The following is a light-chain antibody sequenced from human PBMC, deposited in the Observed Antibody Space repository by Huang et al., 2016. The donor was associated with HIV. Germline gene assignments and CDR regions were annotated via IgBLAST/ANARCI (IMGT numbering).Light chain of an antibody. CDR3: QQLHTYPIT. CDR2: GAS. CDR1: QDIGTS. J-gene: IGKJ5*01. V-gene: IGKV1-13*02. Sequence: QLTQSRPSLSASVGDTIIISCRASQDIGTSLAWYQQKTGRAPKLLISGASTLQTGVPSRFSGDSAGTFFTLFITGLQPEDFATYYCQQLHTYPITFGQGTRLDIK.